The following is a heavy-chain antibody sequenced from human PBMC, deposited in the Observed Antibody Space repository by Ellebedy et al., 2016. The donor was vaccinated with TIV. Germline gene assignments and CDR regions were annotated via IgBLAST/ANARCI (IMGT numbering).Heavy chain of an antibody. J-gene: IGHJ5*02. Sequence: AALVKVSCKASGYTFTSYNIHWVRQAPGQGLEWMGWMNPKSGNTGYAQKFQDRVTMTTNTSIYAAYLILSSLRSEDTAVYYCSRGGTTGFDPWGQGTLVIVSS. CDR2: MNPKSGNT. V-gene: IGHV1-8*01. D-gene: IGHD1-14*01. CDR3: SRGGTTGFDP. CDR1: GYTFTSYN.